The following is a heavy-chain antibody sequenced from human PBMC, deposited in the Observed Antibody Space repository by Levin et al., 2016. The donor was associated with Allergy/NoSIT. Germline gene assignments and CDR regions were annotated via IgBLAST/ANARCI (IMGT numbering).Heavy chain of an antibody. V-gene: IGHV3-15*01. D-gene: IGHD3-3*01. CDR2: IKSKTHGATT. CDR3: TTDEWS. Sequence: WIRQPPGKGLEWVGRIKSKTHGATTEYAPPVQGRFTISRDDSNSMLYLQMNTLKTEDTALYYCTTDEWSWGQGTQVTVSS. J-gene: IGHJ4*02.